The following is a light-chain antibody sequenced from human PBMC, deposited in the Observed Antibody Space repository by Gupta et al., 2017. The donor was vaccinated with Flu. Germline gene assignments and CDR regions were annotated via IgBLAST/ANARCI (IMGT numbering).Light chain of an antibody. CDR3: QEWDSTTYVV. CDR1: TLATKY. Sequence: SGETLATKYAYWYPQKPGQSLVLVIYQGTKRPSEITERFSGSSCGNTATLTISGTQALDEADYFCQEWDSTTYVVFGGGTKLTVL. V-gene: IGLV3-1*01. J-gene: IGLJ2*01. CDR2: QGT.